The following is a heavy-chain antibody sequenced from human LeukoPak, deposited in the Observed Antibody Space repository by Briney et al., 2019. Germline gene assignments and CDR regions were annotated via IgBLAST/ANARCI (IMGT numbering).Heavy chain of an antibody. D-gene: IGHD1-26*01. V-gene: IGHV4-39*01. CDR3: ARQGSGNYLSPVNY. CDR2: IYYSGST. Sequence: SETLSLTCTVSGGSISSNNYYWGWIRQPPGKGLEWIGTIYYSGSTYYNPSLKSRVTISVDTSKNQFSLKLSSVTAADTAVYYCARQGSGNYLSPVNYWGQGTLVTVSS. J-gene: IGHJ4*02. CDR1: GGSISSNNYY.